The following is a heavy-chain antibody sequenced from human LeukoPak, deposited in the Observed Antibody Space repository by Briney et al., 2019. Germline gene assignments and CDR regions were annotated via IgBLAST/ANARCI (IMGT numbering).Heavy chain of an antibody. J-gene: IGHJ6*03. CDR2: ISSTSSSYI. Sequence: GGSLRLSCAASGFTFSSYSMNWVRQAPGKGLEWVSSISSTSSSYIYYADSVKGRFTISRDNAKNSLYLQMNSLRAEDTAVYYCARVFSGSYLWSGYYYYMDVWGKGTTVTISS. D-gene: IGHD1-26*01. CDR1: GFTFSSYS. V-gene: IGHV3-21*01. CDR3: ARVFSGSYLWSGYYYYMDV.